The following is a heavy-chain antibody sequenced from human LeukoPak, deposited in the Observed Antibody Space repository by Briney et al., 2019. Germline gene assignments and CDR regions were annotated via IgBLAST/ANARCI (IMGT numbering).Heavy chain of an antibody. D-gene: IGHD3-3*01. CDR2: INSDGSST. J-gene: IGHJ6*02. Sequence: GGSLRLSCAASGFTFSSYWMHWVRQAPGKGLVWVSRINSDGSSTSYADSVKGRFTISRDNAKNSLYLQMNSLRAEDTAVYYCASFFGPEEQSFYYYGMDVWGQGTTVTVSS. CDR1: GFTFSSYW. CDR3: ASFFGPEEQSFYYYGMDV. V-gene: IGHV3-74*01.